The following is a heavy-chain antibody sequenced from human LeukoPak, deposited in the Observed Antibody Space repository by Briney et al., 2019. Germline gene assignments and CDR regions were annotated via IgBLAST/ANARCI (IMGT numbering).Heavy chain of an antibody. CDR3: ARGGAYSSSSAAYYFDY. J-gene: IGHJ4*02. V-gene: IGHV1-8*01. D-gene: IGHD6-6*01. CDR1: GYTFTSYD. CDR2: MSPNSGNT. Sequence: GASVKVSCKASGYTFTSYDINWVRQATGQGLEWMGWMSPNSGNTGYAQKFQGRVTMTRNTSISTAYMELSSLRSEDTAVYYCARGGAYSSSSAAYYFDYWGQGTLVTVSS.